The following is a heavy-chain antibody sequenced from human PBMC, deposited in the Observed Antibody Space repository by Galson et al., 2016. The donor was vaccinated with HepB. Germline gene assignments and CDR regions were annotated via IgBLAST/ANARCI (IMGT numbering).Heavy chain of an antibody. CDR1: GFTLSNYW. V-gene: IGHV3-7*03. J-gene: IGHJ1*01. CDR3: AVRYSSIRYFQH. D-gene: IGHD6-13*01. Sequence: SLRLSCAASGFTLSNYWMSWVRQAPGKGLEWVANIKQDGNEKYYVDSVKGRFTISRDNSKNTVDLQMNSLGAEDTAIYYCAVRYSSIRYFQHWGRGTLVSVSS. CDR2: IKQDGNEK.